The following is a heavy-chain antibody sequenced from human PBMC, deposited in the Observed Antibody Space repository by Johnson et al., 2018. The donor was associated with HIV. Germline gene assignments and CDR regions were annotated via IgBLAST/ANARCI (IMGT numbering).Heavy chain of an antibody. CDR3: ARRGITVVSDAFDI. CDR1: GFTFDDYG. V-gene: IGHV3-20*04. Sequence: VQLVESGGGVVRPGGSLRPSCAASGFTFDDYGMSWVRKAPGKGLEWVSGSNWSGGRTGYADSVKGRFTISRDNAKKLLYRQMYSLRAEDTAFYYYARRGITVVSDAFDIWGQGTMVTVSS. CDR2: SNWSGGRT. D-gene: IGHD3-10*01. J-gene: IGHJ3*02.